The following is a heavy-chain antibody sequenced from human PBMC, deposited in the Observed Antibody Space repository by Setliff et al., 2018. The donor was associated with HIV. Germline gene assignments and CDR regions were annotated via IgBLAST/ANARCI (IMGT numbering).Heavy chain of an antibody. J-gene: IGHJ6*03. CDR2: INTNTGNP. Sequence: GASGKGSCKATGYSLTSYSINWVRQAPGQELEWMGYINTNTGNPTYAKGFTGQFVFCVATPVNKAYLHIFSLNAEDTAVYYCTKDPTPPPNYAFWSGQIVLRNIFYYMDVWGTGSPVTVS. D-gene: IGHD3-3*01. CDR3: TKDPTPPPNYAFWSGQIVLRNIFYYMDV. V-gene: IGHV7-4-1*01. CDR1: GYSLTSYS.